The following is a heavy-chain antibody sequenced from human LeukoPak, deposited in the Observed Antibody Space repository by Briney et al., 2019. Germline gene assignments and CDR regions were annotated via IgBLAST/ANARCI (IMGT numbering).Heavy chain of an antibody. D-gene: IGHD3-9*01. CDR1: GGSISSGSYY. CDR2: IYTSGST. V-gene: IGHV4-61*02. Sequence: SQTLSLTCTVSGGSISSGSYYWSWIRQPAGKGLEWIGRIYTSGSTNYNPSLKSRVTISVDTSKNQFSLKLSSVTAADTAVYYCAREGRYFDWLSPVDYWGQGTLVTVSS. CDR3: AREGRYFDWLSPVDY. J-gene: IGHJ4*02.